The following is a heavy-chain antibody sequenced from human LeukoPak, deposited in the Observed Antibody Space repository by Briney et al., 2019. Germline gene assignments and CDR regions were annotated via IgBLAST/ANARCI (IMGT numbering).Heavy chain of an antibody. CDR3: ARIMITFGGVIAKYYYYMDV. Sequence: NPSETLSLTCAVYGGSFSGYYWSWIRQPPGKGLEWIGEINHSGSTNYNPSLKSRVTISVDTSKNQFSLKLSSVTAADTAVYYCARIMITFGGVIAKYYYYMDVWGKGTTVTVPS. CDR2: INHSGST. CDR1: GGSFSGYY. V-gene: IGHV4-34*01. D-gene: IGHD3-16*02. J-gene: IGHJ6*03.